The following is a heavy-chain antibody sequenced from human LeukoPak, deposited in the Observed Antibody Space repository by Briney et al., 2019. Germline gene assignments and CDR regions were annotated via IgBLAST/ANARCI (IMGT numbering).Heavy chain of an antibody. D-gene: IGHD6-13*01. CDR2: ISAYNGNT. CDR3: ARDRKGSNPGLYSSSWYRFDP. Sequence: ASVKVSCKASGYTFTSYGISWVRQAPGQGLEWMGWISAYNGNTNYAQKLQGRVTITTDESTSTAYMELSSLRSEDTAVYYCARDRKGSNPGLYSSSWYRFDPWGQGTLVTVSS. J-gene: IGHJ5*02. V-gene: IGHV1-18*01. CDR1: GYTFTSYG.